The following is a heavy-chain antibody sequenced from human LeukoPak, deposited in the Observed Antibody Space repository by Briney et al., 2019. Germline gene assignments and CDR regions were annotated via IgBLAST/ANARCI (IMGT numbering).Heavy chain of an antibody. CDR3: ARLGARQMLEY. V-gene: IGHV4-39*01. CDR2: VYYSGIT. J-gene: IGHJ4*02. Sequence: SETLSLTCTVSGGSISSSSYYWGWIRQPPGKGLEWIGNVYYSGITYYNPSLKSRVIISLDTPKSQFSLKLSSVTAADTAVYYCARLGARQMLEYWGQGTLVTVSS. D-gene: IGHD4-17*01. CDR1: GGSISSSSYY.